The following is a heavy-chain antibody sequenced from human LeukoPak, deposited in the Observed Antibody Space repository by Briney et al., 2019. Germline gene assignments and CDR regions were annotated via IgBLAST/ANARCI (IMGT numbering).Heavy chain of an antibody. J-gene: IGHJ4*02. CDR1: GFTFSSYE. V-gene: IGHV3-48*03. CDR3: ARGTHCSSTSCSVY. D-gene: IGHD2-2*01. Sequence: GGSVTLSCAASGFTFSSYEMNWLRQAPGKGREGGSYISSSGSTIYYADSVEGRFTISRDNSKNTLDLQMNSLRAEDTAVYYCARGTHCSSTSCSVYWGQGTLVTVSS. CDR2: ISSSGSTI.